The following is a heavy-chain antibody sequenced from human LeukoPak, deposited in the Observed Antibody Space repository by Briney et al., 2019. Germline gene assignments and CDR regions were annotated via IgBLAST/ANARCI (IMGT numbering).Heavy chain of an antibody. CDR1: GGSISSYY. J-gene: IGHJ4*02. CDR2: IYYSGST. V-gene: IGHV4-59*08. CDR3: ARGVSSGSDY. D-gene: IGHD3-10*01. Sequence: SETLSLTCTVSGGSISSYYWSWIRQPPGKGLEWIGYIYYSGSTNYNPSLKSRVTITVDTSKNQFSLKLSSVTAADTAVYYCARGVSSGSDYWGQGTLVTVSS.